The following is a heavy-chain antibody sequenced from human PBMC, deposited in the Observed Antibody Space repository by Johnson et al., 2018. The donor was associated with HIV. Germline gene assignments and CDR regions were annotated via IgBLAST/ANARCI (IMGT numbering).Heavy chain of an antibody. J-gene: IGHJ3*02. CDR3: VRGGYYYDQAGAFDI. V-gene: IGHV3-9*01. CDR2: ISWNSGSI. Sequence: EVQLVESGGGVVQPGRSLRLSCAASGFTLHDHAMHWVRQAPGQGLEWVSGISWNSGSIGHADSVKGRFTISRDNAKNSLYLQMNSLRAEDTAVYYCVRGGYYYDQAGAFDIWGQGTMVTVSS. D-gene: IGHD3-22*01. CDR1: GFTLHDHA.